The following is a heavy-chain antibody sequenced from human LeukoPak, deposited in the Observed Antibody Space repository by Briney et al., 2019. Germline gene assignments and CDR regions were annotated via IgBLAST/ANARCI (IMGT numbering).Heavy chain of an antibody. V-gene: IGHV3-23*01. Sequence: GGTLRLSCAASGFTLSNYAMNRVRQAPGKGLEWVSSINGSGDKTYYADSVKGRFSISRDNSKNTLYLQMNSLRAEDTAVYYCAKPAKTDSADYWGQGTLVTVSS. J-gene: IGHJ4*02. CDR3: AKPAKTDSADY. CDR2: INGSGDKT. CDR1: GFTLSNYA. D-gene: IGHD1-14*01.